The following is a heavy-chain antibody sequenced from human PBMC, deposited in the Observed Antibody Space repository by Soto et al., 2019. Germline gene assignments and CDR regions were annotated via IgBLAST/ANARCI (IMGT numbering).Heavy chain of an antibody. CDR1: AGSISSSSYY. D-gene: IGHD6-6*01. Sequence: SETLCVTCTFSAGSISSSSYYWGWIRQPRGKGLEWIGSIYYCGSTYYNPSLKSRVTISVDTSKNQFSLKLSSVTAADTAVYYCARHERSSSSLYYYYGMDVWGQGTTVTVSS. V-gene: IGHV4-39*01. J-gene: IGHJ6*01. CDR2: IYYCGST. CDR3: ARHERSSSSLYYYYGMDV.